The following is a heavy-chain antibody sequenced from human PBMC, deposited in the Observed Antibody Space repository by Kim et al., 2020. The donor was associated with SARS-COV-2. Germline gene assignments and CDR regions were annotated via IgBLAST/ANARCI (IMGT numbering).Heavy chain of an antibody. J-gene: IGHJ5*02. D-gene: IGHD2-2*01. V-gene: IGHV3-21*01. Sequence: VNGRFTIARDNDKNSLYLQMNSLRAEDTAVYYCAREDIVVVPAANNWFDPWGQGTLVTVSS. CDR3: AREDIVVVPAANNWFDP.